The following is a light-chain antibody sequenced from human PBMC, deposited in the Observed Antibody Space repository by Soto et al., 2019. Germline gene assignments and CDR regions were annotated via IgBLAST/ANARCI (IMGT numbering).Light chain of an antibody. CDR1: SCNIGSNT. V-gene: IGLV1-44*01. Sequence: QSVLTQPPSASGTPGQRVTISCSGSSCNIGSNTVNWYQQLPGTAPKLLIYSNNQRPSGVPDRFSGSKSGTSASLAISGLQSEDEADYYCAAWDDSLNGYVFGTGTQLTVL. CDR3: AAWDDSLNGYV. J-gene: IGLJ1*01. CDR2: SNN.